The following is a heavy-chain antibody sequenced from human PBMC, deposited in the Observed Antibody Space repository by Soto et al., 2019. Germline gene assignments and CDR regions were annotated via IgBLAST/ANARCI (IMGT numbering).Heavy chain of an antibody. V-gene: IGHV3-23*01. CDR2: LTSGGSST. J-gene: IGHJ5*02. Sequence: LSCEASGFTFRSHAMKWVRQTPGKGLEWVSALTSGGSSTYYADSVKGRFTISRDNSKNTLYLQMDRLRGEDSATYYCARLRGIYSNSPGDLWGQGTVVTVS. CDR3: ARLRGIYSNSPGDL. D-gene: IGHD2-2*01. CDR1: GFTFRSHA.